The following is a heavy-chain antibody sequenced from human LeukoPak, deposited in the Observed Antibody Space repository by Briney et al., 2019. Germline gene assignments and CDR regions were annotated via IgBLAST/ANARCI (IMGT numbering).Heavy chain of an antibody. CDR2: IYTSGRT. CDR1: GGSVSSGTYY. J-gene: IGHJ3*02. V-gene: IGHV4-61*02. Sequence: PSETLSLTCTVSGGSVSSGTYYWDWIRQPAEKGLEWIGRIYTSGRTNYNPSLKSRVTISVDTSKTQFSLKLTSVTAADTAVYYCASQTLTDDAFDIWGQGTMVTVSS. CDR3: ASQTLTDDAFDI. D-gene: IGHD1-20*01.